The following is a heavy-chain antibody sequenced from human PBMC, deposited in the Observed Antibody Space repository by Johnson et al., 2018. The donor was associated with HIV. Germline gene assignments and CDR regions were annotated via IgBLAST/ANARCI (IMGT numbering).Heavy chain of an antibody. CDR1: GFFFDDHG. V-gene: IGHV3-66*01. D-gene: IGHD3-22*01. J-gene: IGHJ3*02. CDR2: IYSGGST. Sequence: LQLVESGGGVLQPGRSLRLSCAASGFFFDDHGMTWVRQPPGRGLEWVSVIYSGGSTYYADSVKGRFTISSDNSKNTLHLQMNSLRAEDTAVYYCARGSRYTYDNDDAHLLHAFDIWGQGTMVTVSS. CDR3: ARGSRYTYDNDDAHLLHAFDI.